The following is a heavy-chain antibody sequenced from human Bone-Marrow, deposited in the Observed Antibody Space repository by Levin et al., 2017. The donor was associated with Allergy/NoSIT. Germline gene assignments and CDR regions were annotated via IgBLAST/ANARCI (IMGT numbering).Heavy chain of an antibody. D-gene: IGHD3-16*01. Sequence: SCTASGFTFGDYAMSWFRQAPGKGLEWVGFIRSKAYGGTTEYAASVKGRFTISRDDSKSIAYLQMNSLKTEDTAVYYCTRDQDYVDLGEFNYDDYGMDVWGQGTTVTVSS. V-gene: IGHV3-49*03. J-gene: IGHJ6*02. CDR1: GFTFGDYA. CDR3: TRDQDYVDLGEFNYDDYGMDV. CDR2: IRSKAYGGTT.